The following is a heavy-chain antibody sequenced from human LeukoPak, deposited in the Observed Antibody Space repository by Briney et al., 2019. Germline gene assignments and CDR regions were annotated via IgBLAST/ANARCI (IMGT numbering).Heavy chain of an antibody. V-gene: IGHV3-23*01. J-gene: IGHJ5*02. CDR1: GFTFSSYA. D-gene: IGHD3-10*01. Sequence: GGSQRLSCLASGFTFSSYAMSWVRQAPGKGLEWVSAISGSGVSTFYADSVKGRFTISRDNSRNTVHLQMNSLRVEDTAIYYCAKNMDRITMIRGVTASPNWFDPWGQGTLVTVSS. CDR2: ISGSGVST. CDR3: AKNMDRITMIRGVTASPNWFDP.